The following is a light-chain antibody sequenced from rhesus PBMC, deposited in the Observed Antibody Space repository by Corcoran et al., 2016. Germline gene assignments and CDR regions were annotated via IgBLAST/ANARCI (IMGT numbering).Light chain of an antibody. V-gene: IGKV1-25*01. CDR1: QGISSY. Sequence: DIQMTQSPSSLSASVGDRVTITCRASQGISSYFAWYQQKPGKAPKLLIYAASTWQSGVPSRFSGSGYGTEFTRTISSLQPEDFATYYCPQHNSYPWTFGQGTKVEIK. J-gene: IGKJ1*01. CDR3: PQHNSYPWT. CDR2: AAS.